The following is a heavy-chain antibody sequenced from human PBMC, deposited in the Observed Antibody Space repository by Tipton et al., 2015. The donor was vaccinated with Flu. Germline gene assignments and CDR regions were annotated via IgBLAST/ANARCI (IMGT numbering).Heavy chain of an antibody. D-gene: IGHD3-3*01. CDR3: ARADTFFNFWIDY. J-gene: IGHJ4*02. CDR1: GGSISTYY. CDR2: IDYSGST. V-gene: IGHV4-59*01. Sequence: TLSLTCSVSGGSISTYYWNWIRQAPRKGLEWIGYIDYSGSTYYNPSLKSRVTMSMDTSKNQFSLKVTSVTAADSAVYFCARADTFFNFWIDYWGQGILVTVSS.